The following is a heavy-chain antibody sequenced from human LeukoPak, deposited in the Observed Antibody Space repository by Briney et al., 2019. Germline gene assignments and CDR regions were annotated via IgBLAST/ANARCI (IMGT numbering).Heavy chain of an antibody. CDR1: GGSISSSSYY. V-gene: IGHV4-39*01. Sequence: PSETLSLTCTVSGGSISSSSYYWGWIRQPPGKGLEWIGNIYYSGSTYYNPSLKSRVTISVDTSKNQFSLRLSSVTAADAAVYYCAGMPRVGMAKNYFDYWGQGTLVTVSS. D-gene: IGHD1-26*01. CDR2: IYYSGST. CDR3: AGMPRVGMAKNYFDY. J-gene: IGHJ4*02.